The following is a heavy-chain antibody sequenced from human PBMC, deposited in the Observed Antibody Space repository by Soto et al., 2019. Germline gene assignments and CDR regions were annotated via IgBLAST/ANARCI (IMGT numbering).Heavy chain of an antibody. J-gene: IGHJ4*02. Sequence: QVQLQESGPGLVKPSETLSLTCTVSGGSISYYYWSWIRQPPGKGLEWIGYINYSGSTNYNPSLKSRVSISIATPKNHFSLRRSSARAADTAVYYCARQDDILTGVDYWGQGTLVTVSS. V-gene: IGHV4-59*08. D-gene: IGHD3-9*01. CDR1: GGSISYYY. CDR3: ARQDDILTGVDY. CDR2: INYSGST.